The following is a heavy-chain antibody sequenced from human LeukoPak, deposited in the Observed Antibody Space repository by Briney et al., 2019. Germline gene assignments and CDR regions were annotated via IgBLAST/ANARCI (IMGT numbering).Heavy chain of an antibody. V-gene: IGHV3-7*01. CDR1: GFTFSSYW. D-gene: IGHD3-22*01. Sequence: GGSLRLSCAASGFTFSSYWMSWVRQAPGKGLEWVANIKQDGSEKYYVDSVKGRFTISRDNAKNSLYLQMNSLRAEDTAVYYCARSVDYYDSPPWDLYAFDIWGQGTMVTVSS. J-gene: IGHJ3*02. CDR2: IKQDGSEK. CDR3: ARSVDYYDSPPWDLYAFDI.